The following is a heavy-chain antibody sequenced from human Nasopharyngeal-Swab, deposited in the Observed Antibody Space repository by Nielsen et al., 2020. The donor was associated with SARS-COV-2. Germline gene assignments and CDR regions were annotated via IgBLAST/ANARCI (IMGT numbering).Heavy chain of an antibody. D-gene: IGHD1-1*01. J-gene: IGHJ3*02. Sequence: GSLRRSCTVSGGSISSSRYYWGWIRQPPGKGLEWSGSIYYSGSTYYNPSLKSRVTISVDTSKNQFSLKLSSVTAADTAVYYCARGKYGRAFDIWGQGTMVTVSS. CDR3: ARGKYGRAFDI. CDR1: GGSISSSRYY. V-gene: IGHV4-39*01. CDR2: IYYSGST.